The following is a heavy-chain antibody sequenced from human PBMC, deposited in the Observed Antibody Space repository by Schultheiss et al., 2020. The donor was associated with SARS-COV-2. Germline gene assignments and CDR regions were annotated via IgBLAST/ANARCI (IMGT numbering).Heavy chain of an antibody. J-gene: IGHJ5*02. D-gene: IGHD4-17*01. CDR3: ARFGPVYGDYLWNWFDP. CDR1: GFTFSRLW. V-gene: IGHV3-7*03. Sequence: GESLKISCAASGFTFSRLWVSWVRQAPGKGLEWVANIKQDGSEEYYVDSVKGRFTISRDNAKNSLYLQMNSLRAEDTAVYYCARFGPVYGDYLWNWFDPWGQGTLVTVSS. CDR2: IKQDGSEE.